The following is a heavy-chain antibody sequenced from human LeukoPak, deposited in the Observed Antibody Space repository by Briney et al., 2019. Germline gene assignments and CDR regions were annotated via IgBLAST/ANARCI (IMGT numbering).Heavy chain of an antibody. CDR1: GFTFSSYS. CDR3: AKELAAGVSPSFDY. D-gene: IGHD6-13*01. CDR2: ISGSGGST. Sequence: GGSLRLSCAASGFTFSSYSMNWVRQAPGKGLEWVSGISGSGGSTYYADSVKGRFTISRDNSKNTMYLQMNSLRAEDTAVYYCAKELAAGVSPSFDYWGQGTLVTVSS. V-gene: IGHV3-23*01. J-gene: IGHJ4*02.